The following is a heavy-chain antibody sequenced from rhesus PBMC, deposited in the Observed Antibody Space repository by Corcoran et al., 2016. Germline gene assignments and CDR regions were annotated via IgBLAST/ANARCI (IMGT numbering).Heavy chain of an antibody. D-gene: IGHD3-16*01. J-gene: IGHJ4*01. Sequence: QVQLQESGPGLVKPSETLSLTCAVPGYSISSGYGWSRIRQPPGKGLEWIGYIGGSSGSTNYNPSLNSRVTISKDTSKNQFSLKLSSVTAADTAVYYCARGAYSGSLDYWGQGVLVTVSS. CDR1: GYSISSGYG. CDR3: ARGAYSGSLDY. CDR2: IGGSSGST. V-gene: IGHV4-127*01.